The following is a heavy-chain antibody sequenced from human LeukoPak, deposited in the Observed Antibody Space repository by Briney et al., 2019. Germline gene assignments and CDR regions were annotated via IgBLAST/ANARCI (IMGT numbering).Heavy chain of an antibody. CDR1: GFTFSDYH. V-gene: IGHV3-11*04. CDR3: ARDRVRYYFDY. D-gene: IGHD4-17*01. Sequence: GGSLRLSCAASGFTFSDYHMSWIRQAPGKGLEWVSYSSSSGGTISYADSVKGRFTISRDNAKNSLYLQMNSLRAEDTAVYYCARDRVRYYFDYWGQGTLVTVSS. J-gene: IGHJ4*02. CDR2: SSSSGGTI.